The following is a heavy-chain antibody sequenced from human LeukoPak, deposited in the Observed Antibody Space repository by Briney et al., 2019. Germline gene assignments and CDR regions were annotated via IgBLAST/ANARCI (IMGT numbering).Heavy chain of an antibody. D-gene: IGHD4-11*01. J-gene: IGHJ4*02. CDR2: IKQDGSEK. CDR3: AREIPYSNGGDY. CDR1: GFTFSDYY. Sequence: GGSLRLSCAASGFTFSDYYMSWVRQAPGKGLEWVANIKQDGSEKYYVDSVKGRFTISRDNAKNSLYLQMTSLRAEDTAVYYCAREIPYSNGGDYWGQGTLVTVSS. V-gene: IGHV3-7*01.